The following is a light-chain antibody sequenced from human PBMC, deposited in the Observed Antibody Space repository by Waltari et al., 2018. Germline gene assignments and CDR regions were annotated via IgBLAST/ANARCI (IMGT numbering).Light chain of an antibody. Sequence: QSALTQPASVSGSPGQSITISCTGPTSDVGSYTLVSWYQHHPGKAPKPIIFEVSERPSGVSNRFSGSKSGNTASLTISGLQAEDEADYHCCSYAGNSIYVFGTGTRVTVL. CDR3: CSYAGNSIYV. CDR2: EVS. CDR1: TSDVGSYTL. J-gene: IGLJ1*01. V-gene: IGLV2-23*02.